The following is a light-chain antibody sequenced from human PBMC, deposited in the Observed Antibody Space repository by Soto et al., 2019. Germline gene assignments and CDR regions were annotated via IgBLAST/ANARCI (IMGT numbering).Light chain of an antibody. CDR1: QSISSW. V-gene: IGKV1-5*01. CDR3: LQDYTFPYT. J-gene: IGKJ2*01. Sequence: DIQMTQSPSTLSASVGDRVTITCRASQSISSWLAWYQQKPGKAPQLLIYAASSLQPGVPSRFSGRGSATDFTLTISSLQPEDFATYYCLQDYTFPYTFGQGTKVDIK. CDR2: AAS.